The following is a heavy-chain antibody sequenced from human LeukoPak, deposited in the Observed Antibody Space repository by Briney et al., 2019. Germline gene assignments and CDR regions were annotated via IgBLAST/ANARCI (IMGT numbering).Heavy chain of an antibody. J-gene: IGHJ4*02. D-gene: IGHD1-14*01. V-gene: IGHV7-4-1*02. CDR2: INTNTGNP. CDR1: GFAFSDYY. Sequence: ASVKVSCKTSGFAFSDYYIHWVRQAPGQGLEWMGWINTNTGNPTYAQGFTGRFVFSLDTSVSTAYLQISSLKAEDTAVYYCAIPAPWSNRIFDYWGQGTLVTVSS. CDR3: AIPAPWSNRIFDY.